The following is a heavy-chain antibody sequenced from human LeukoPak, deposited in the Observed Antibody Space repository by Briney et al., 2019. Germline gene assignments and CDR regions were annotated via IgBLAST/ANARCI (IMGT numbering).Heavy chain of an antibody. CDR3: ARGAAGTSYYYYYYGMDV. CDR1: GYTFTSYY. Sequence: ASVKVSCKASGYTFTSYYMHWVRQAPGQGLEWMGIINPSGGSTSYAQKFQGRVTMTRDTSTSTVYMELSGLRSEDTAVYYCARGAAGTSYYYYYYGMDVWGQGTTVTVSS. D-gene: IGHD6-13*01. J-gene: IGHJ6*02. V-gene: IGHV1-46*01. CDR2: INPSGGST.